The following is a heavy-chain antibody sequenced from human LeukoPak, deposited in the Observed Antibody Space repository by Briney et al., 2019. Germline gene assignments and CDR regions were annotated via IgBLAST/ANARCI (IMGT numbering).Heavy chain of an antibody. CDR1: GFTFSSYS. Sequence: GGSLRLSCAASGFTFSSYSMNWVRQAPGKGLEWVSSISSSSSYIYYADSVKGRFTISRDNAKNSLYLQMNSLRAEDTAVYYCARASREIQLWFSGMDVWGQGTTVTVSS. V-gene: IGHV3-21*01. CDR3: ARASREIQLWFSGMDV. CDR2: ISSSSSYI. D-gene: IGHD5-18*01. J-gene: IGHJ6*02.